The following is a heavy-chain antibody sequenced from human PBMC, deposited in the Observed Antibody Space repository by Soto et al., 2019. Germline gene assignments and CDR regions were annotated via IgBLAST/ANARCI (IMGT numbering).Heavy chain of an antibody. D-gene: IGHD3-22*01. CDR1: GGSISSGGYY. J-gene: IGHJ4*02. CDR3: AGAKALDYYERGPFDY. V-gene: IGHV4-31*03. Sequence: SETLSLTCTVSGGSISSGGYYWSLIRQHPGKGLEWIGYIYYSGSTYYNPSLKSRVTISVDTSKNQFSLKLSSVTAADTAVYYCAGAKALDYYERGPFDYWGQGTLVTVSS. CDR2: IYYSGST.